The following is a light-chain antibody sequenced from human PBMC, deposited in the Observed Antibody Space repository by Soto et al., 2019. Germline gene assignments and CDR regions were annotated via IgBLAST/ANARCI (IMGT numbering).Light chain of an antibody. V-gene: IGKV1-27*01. CDR1: QGISNN. CDR2: LAT. CDR3: QKYNSAPWT. J-gene: IGKJ1*01. Sequence: DIQMTQSPSSLSASVGDRVTITCRASQGISNNLAWFQQRPGKVPKLLIYLATTLQSEVPSRFSGSGSGTDFTLTISSLQPEDVATYYCQKYNSAPWTFGQGTRVEI.